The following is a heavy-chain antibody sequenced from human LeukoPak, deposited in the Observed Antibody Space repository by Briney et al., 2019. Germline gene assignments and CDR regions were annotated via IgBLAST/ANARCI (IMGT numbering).Heavy chain of an antibody. CDR3: ARSWYYYDSSGYYTAEYFQH. Sequence: ASVKVSCKASGGTFSIYAISWVRQAPGQGLEWMGGIIPIFGTANYAQKFQGRVTITADESTSTAYMELSSLRSEDTAVYYCARSWYYYDSSGYYTAEYFQHWGQGTLVTVSP. D-gene: IGHD3-22*01. J-gene: IGHJ1*01. CDR1: GGTFSIYA. V-gene: IGHV1-69*13. CDR2: IIPIFGTA.